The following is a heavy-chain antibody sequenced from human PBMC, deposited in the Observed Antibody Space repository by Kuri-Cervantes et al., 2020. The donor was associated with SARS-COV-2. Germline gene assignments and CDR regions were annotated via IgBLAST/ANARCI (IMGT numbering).Heavy chain of an antibody. CDR2: ISFDGSLK. CDR3: ARDAPRVIVVDPSYYFDY. CDR1: GFTFRNSA. J-gene: IGHJ4*02. V-gene: IGHV3-30*07. D-gene: IGHD3-22*01. Sequence: GESLKISCAGSGFTFRNSAIHWVRQAPGKGLEWVAVISFDGSLKYYSNSVKGRFTISRDNSKNTLNLQMNSLRAEDTAVYYCARDAPRVIVVDPSYYFDYWGQGTLVTVSA.